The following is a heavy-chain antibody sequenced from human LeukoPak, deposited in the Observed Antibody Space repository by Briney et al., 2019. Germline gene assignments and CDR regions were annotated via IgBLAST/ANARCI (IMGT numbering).Heavy chain of an antibody. D-gene: IGHD3-22*01. J-gene: IGHJ5*02. CDR2: ISGSGGST. Sequence: PGGSLRLSCAASGFAVSSNEMSWVRQAPGKGLEWDSAISGSGGSTYYADSVKGRFTISRDNSKNTLYLQMNSLRAEDTAVYYCAKRDSSGYHWFDPWGQGTLVTVSS. CDR1: GFAVSSNE. V-gene: IGHV3-23*01. CDR3: AKRDSSGYHWFDP.